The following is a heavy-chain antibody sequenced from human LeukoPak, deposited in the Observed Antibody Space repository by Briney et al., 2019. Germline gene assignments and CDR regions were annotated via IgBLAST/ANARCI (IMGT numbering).Heavy chain of an antibody. CDR2: ISVSRSSI. D-gene: IGHD3-10*01. J-gene: IGHJ4*02. CDR1: GFTFSSYS. CDR3: AKDIGVRDFDY. V-gene: IGHV3-21*04. Sequence: GGSLRLSCAASGFTFSSYSMHWVRQAPGKGLEWVSSISVSRSSIYYADSVKGRFTISRDNSKNTLYLQMNSLRAEDTAVYYCAKDIGVRDFDYWGQGTLVTVSS.